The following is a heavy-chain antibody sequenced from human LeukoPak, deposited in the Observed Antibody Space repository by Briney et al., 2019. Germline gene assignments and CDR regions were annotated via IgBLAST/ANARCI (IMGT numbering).Heavy chain of an antibody. CDR2: ISGSAGST. J-gene: IGHJ4*02. CDR1: GFSFSDCA. D-gene: IGHD5-24*01. CDR3: TKGMATIRRHIDS. V-gene: IGHV3-23*01. Sequence: GGSLRLSCAASGFSFSDCAMSWVRQAPGRGLEWVSSISGSAGSTYYADSMKGRFTISRDNPKNTLHLEMDSLRAEDTAIYYCTKGMATIRRHIDSWGQGTLVTVSS.